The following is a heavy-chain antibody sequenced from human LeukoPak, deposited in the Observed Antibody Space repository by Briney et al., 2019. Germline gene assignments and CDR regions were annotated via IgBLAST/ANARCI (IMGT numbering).Heavy chain of an antibody. J-gene: IGHJ4*02. D-gene: IGHD2-21*01. CDR3: AKKSGDHFHFDF. V-gene: IGHV3-30*04. Sequence: GGSLRLSCAASGFTFSSYAMHWVRQAPGKGLEWVAVISYDGSNKYYADSVRGRFTISRDNSKNTLYLQMNSLRAEDTAVYYCAKKSGDHFHFDFWGQGTLVTVSS. CDR1: GFTFSSYA. CDR2: ISYDGSNK.